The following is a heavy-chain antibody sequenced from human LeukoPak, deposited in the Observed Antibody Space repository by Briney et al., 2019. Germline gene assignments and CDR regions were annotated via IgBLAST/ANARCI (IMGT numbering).Heavy chain of an antibody. D-gene: IGHD3-10*01. J-gene: IGHJ4*02. CDR3: ARRITMVRGVYPFDY. CDR1: GGSFSGYY. Sequence: PSETLSLTCAVYGGSFSGYYWSWIRQPPGKGLEWIGEINHSGSTNYNLSLKSRVTISVDTSKNQFSLKLSSVTAADTAVYYCARRITMVRGVYPFDYWGQGTLVTVSS. CDR2: INHSGST. V-gene: IGHV4-34*01.